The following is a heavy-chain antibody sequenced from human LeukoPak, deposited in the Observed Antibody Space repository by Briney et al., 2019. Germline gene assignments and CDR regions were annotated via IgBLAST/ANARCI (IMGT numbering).Heavy chain of an antibody. D-gene: IGHD3-10*01. V-gene: IGHV1-2*02. CDR2: INPNSGGT. CDR3: ARGRPMVRGVRVSYYFDY. CDR1: VYTFTCYY. J-gene: IGHJ4*02. Sequence: GASVTVSCKSSVYTFTCYYMHWVRQAPGQGLEWMGWINPNSGGTNYAQKFQGRVTMTRDTSISTAYMQLSRLRSDDTAVYYCARGRPMVRGVRVSYYFDYWGQGTLVTVSS.